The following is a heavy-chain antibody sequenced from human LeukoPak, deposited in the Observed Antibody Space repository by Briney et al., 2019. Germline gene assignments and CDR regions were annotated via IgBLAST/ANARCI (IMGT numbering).Heavy chain of an antibody. CDR3: ARVPLDSSSWYLQDTGQSFDY. Sequence: ASVKVSCKASGYTFTSYDINWVRQATGQGLEWMGWMNPNSGNTGYAQKLQGRVTMTTDTSTSTAYMELRSLRSDDTAVYYCARVPLDSSSWYLQDTGQSFDYWGQGTLVTVSS. CDR1: GYTFTSYD. J-gene: IGHJ4*02. D-gene: IGHD6-13*01. V-gene: IGHV1-8*01. CDR2: MNPNSGNT.